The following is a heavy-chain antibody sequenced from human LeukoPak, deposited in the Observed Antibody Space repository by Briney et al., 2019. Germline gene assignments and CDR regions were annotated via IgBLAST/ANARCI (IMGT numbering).Heavy chain of an antibody. J-gene: IGHJ5*02. Sequence: GGSLRLSCAASGFTFSSYDMHWVRQATGKGLEWVSTIGTAGDTYYPDSAKGRFTISRDNSKNTLYLQMNSLRAEDTAVYYCAKDGWFDPWGQGTLVTVSS. CDR1: GFTFSSYD. CDR3: AKDGWFDP. CDR2: IGTAGDT. V-gene: IGHV3-13*01.